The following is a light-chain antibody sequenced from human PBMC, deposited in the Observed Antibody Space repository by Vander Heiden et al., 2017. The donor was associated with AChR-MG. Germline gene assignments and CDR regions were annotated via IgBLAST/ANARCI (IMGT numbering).Light chain of an antibody. CDR2: GAS. V-gene: IGKV3-20*01. CDR3: QQYGNSPPLT. CDR1: QSIARNH. J-gene: IGKJ4*01. Sequence: EIVLTQSPGTLSLSPGERATLSCRASQSIARNHLAWYQQKPGQAPRLLIYGASSRATGIPDRFSGSGYGTDFTLTISRLEPVDFAVYYCQQYGNSPPLTFGGRTKVEIK.